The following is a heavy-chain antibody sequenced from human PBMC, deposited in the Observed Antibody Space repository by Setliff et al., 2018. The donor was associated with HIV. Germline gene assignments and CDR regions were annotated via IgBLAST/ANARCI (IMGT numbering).Heavy chain of an antibody. V-gene: IGHV4-34*01. Sequence: SETLSLTCAVYGGSFSAYYWGWIRQTPGKGLEWIGEINHSGGTNYNPSLKSRVTMSVDTSKNQFSLKLSSVTAADTAVYYCARGMDYYDTSGLDLWGPGTTVTVSS. D-gene: IGHD3-22*01. CDR2: INHSGGT. CDR3: ARGMDYYDTSGLDL. J-gene: IGHJ6*01. CDR1: GGSFSAYY.